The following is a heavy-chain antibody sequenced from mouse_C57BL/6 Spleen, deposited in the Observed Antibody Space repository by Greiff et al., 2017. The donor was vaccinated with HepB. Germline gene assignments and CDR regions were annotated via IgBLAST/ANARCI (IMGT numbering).Heavy chain of an antibody. CDR2: IYPRSGNT. J-gene: IGHJ4*01. V-gene: IGHV1-81*01. CDR1: GYTFTSYG. D-gene: IGHD2-4*01. Sequence: QVQLKESGAELARPGASVKLSCKASGYTFTSYGISWVKQRTGQGLEWIGEIYPRSGNTYYNEKFKGKATLTADKSSSTAYMELRSLTSEDSAVYFCAREGITTAYYYAMDYWGQGTSVTVSS. CDR3: AREGITTAYYYAMDY.